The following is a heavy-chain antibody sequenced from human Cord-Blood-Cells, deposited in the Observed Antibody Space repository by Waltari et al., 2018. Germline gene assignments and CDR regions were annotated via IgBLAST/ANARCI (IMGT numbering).Heavy chain of an antibody. CDR3: ASAHYDISTGYYYGMDV. J-gene: IGHJ6*02. Sequence: HVQLQQGGAGLGKPSETLSPACPVYGGSFSVHCWSCVRHPPGRGLEWIGEINNRGSTNYSPSLKSRVTISVDTSKNKFSLKLSSVTAADTAVYYCASAHYDISTGYYYGMDVWGQGTTVTVSS. CDR1: GGSFSVHC. V-gene: IGHV4-34*01. CDR2: INNRGST. D-gene: IGHD3-9*01.